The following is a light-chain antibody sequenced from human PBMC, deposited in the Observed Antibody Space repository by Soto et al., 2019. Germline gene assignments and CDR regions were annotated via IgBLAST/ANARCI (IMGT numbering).Light chain of an antibody. V-gene: IGLV2-14*01. CDR1: SSDVGAYNF. J-gene: IGLJ1*01. CDR2: EVN. Sequence: LAQPASVSGSPGQSITISCTGTSSDVGAYNFVSWYQQYPGKAPKVMIYEVNNRPSGVSNRFSGSKSGNTASLTISGLQAEDEADYYCSSFTRSSTYVFGSGTKVTVL. CDR3: SSFTRSSTYV.